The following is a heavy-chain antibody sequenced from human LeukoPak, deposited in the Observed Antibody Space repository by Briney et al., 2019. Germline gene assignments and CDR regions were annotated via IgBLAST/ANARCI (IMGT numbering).Heavy chain of an antibody. CDR2: ITPIRGTE. Sequence: GASVNVSCKASGGIFTSYAFSGVRQAPAKGRKGVGGITPIRGTEKNAQRFQGRVTITPHISTSTDYPELTNLSSDDTAVCFCARARTWCSSSDCFLGAFDIWGQGAMVIVSS. CDR3: ARARTWCSSSDCFLGAFDI. J-gene: IGHJ3*02. D-gene: IGHD2-2*01. CDR1: GGIFTSYA. V-gene: IGHV1-69*10.